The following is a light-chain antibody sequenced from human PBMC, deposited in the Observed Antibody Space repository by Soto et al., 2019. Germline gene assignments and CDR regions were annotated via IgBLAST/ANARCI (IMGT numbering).Light chain of an antibody. CDR2: KAS. Sequence: DIQMPQSPSTLSASLGDRFTISGLSSQSISSWLAWYQQKPGKAPKLLIYKASSLESGVPSRFSGSGSGTEFTLTISSLQPEDFATYYCQQSYSSPRTFGQGTKVDI. V-gene: IGKV1-5*03. CDR1: QSISSW. CDR3: QQSYSSPRT. J-gene: IGKJ1*01.